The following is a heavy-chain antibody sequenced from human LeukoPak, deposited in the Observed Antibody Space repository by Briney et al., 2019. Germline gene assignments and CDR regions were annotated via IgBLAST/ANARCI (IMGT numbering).Heavy chain of an antibody. J-gene: IGHJ4*02. CDR3: ARDLTTGTSPWGY. Sequence: GGSLRLSCAASGFTFSTYNMNWVRQAPGKGLEWVSSISRSGSYKYYADSLKGRFTISRDNAKNSLYLQMNSLRAEDTAVYYCARDLTTGTSPWGYWGQGTLVTVSS. CDR2: ISRSGSYK. V-gene: IGHV3-21*01. D-gene: IGHD1-1*01. CDR1: GFTFSTYN.